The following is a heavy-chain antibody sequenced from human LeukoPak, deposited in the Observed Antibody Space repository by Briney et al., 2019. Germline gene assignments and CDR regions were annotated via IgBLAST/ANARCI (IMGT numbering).Heavy chain of an antibody. D-gene: IGHD4-11*01. Sequence: GGSLRLSCAASGFVFSDYFMDWARPAPGKGLAWVGRARNKANRYTTDYAASVKGRFTISRDDSRNSLYLQMNSLKTEDTAVYYCARGRNSFDYWGQGTLVTVSS. CDR1: GFVFSDYF. CDR3: ARGRNSFDY. V-gene: IGHV3-72*01. CDR2: ARNKANRYTT. J-gene: IGHJ4*02.